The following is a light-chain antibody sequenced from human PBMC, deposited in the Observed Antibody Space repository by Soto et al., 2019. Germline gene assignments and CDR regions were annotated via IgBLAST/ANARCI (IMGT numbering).Light chain of an antibody. V-gene: IGLV2-14*01. CDR3: SSYTSSSTTYV. CDR2: DVS. J-gene: IGLJ1*01. CDR1: SSDVGAYNY. Sequence: QSALNRPASVSASPGQSITIPCTRTSSDVGAYNYVSWYQQHPGKAPKLMIYDVSNRPSGVSNRFSGSKSGNTASLTISGLQAEDEADYYCSSYTSSSTTYVFGTGTKVTVL.